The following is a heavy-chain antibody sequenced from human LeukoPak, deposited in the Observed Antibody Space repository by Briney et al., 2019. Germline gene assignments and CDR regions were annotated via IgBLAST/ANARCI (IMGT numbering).Heavy chain of an antibody. Sequence: GASVKVSCKASGYTFTSYGISWVRQAPGQGLEWMGWISAYNGNTNYAQKLQGRVTMTTDTSTSTAYMELRSLRSDDTAVYYCAGSSGYSSSSGGGTYFDYWGQGTLVTVSS. CDR3: AGSSGYSSSSGGGTYFDY. V-gene: IGHV1-18*01. CDR1: GYTFTSYG. J-gene: IGHJ4*02. D-gene: IGHD6-6*01. CDR2: ISAYNGNT.